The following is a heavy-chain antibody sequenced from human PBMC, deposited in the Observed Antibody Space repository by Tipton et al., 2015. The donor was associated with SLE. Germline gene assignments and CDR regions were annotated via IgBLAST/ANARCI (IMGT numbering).Heavy chain of an antibody. D-gene: IGHD1-26*01. CDR3: ARDGGSYYDY. V-gene: IGHV4-4*07. CDR2: VYSSGST. Sequence: TLSLTCTVSGGSLSGYYWSWIRQPAGKGLEWIGRVYSSGSTTYNPPIKSRITLSLDTSKNQFSLRVNSATAADTAVYYCARDGGSYYDYWGQGTLVTVSS. CDR1: GGSLSGYY. J-gene: IGHJ4*02.